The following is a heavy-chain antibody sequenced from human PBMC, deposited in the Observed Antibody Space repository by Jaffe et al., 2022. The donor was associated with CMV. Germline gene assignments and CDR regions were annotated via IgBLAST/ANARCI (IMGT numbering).Heavy chain of an antibody. CDR2: IYYSGST. CDR3: ARQPPERITIFGVVYYYYYGMDV. D-gene: IGHD3-3*01. Sequence: QLQLQESGPGLVKPSETLSLTCTVSGGSISSSSYYWGWIRQPPGKGLEWIGSIYYSGSTYYNPSLKSRVTISVDTSKNQFSLKLSSVTAADTAVYYCARQPPERITIFGVVYYYYYGMDVWGQGTTVTVSS. J-gene: IGHJ6*02. V-gene: IGHV4-39*01. CDR1: GGSISSSSYY.